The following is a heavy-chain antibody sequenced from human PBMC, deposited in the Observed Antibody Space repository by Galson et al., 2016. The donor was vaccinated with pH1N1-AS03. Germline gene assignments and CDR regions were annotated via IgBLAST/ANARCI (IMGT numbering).Heavy chain of an antibody. V-gene: IGHV3-23*01. CDR1: GFTFSTNA. J-gene: IGHJ4*02. CDR2: ITGTSGTT. Sequence: SLRLSCAASGFTFSTNAMSWVRQAPGKGLEWVATITGTSGTTYYADSVKGRFTISRENSRNTLCLQMNNLRAEDSALYYCARDSGRDTWTAYSFASWGQGALVTVSS. D-gene: IGHD1-1*01. CDR3: ARDSGRDTWTAYSFAS.